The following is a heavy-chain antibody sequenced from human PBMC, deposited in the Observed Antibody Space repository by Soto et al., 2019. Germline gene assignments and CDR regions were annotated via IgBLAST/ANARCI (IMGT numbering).Heavy chain of an antibody. V-gene: IGHV3-64D*06. CDR3: VKQAHGMDGVAFDY. CDR2: VSTSGRST. J-gene: IGHJ4*02. CDR1: GFIFSEST. D-gene: IGHD2-15*01. Sequence: GSLRLSCSASGFIFSESTIYWVRQVPGKGLEAISAVSTSGRSTYYADSVKDRFTISRDNSKNTLFLQMGSLRPEDTAIYYCVKQAHGMDGVAFDYWGQGTQVTVSS.